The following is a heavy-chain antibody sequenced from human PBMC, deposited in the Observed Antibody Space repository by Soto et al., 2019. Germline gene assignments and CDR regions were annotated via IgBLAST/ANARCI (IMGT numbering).Heavy chain of an antibody. CDR3: ASSNIAAAGFYYYAMDV. D-gene: IGHD6-13*01. Sequence: SETPSLTCTVSGDSISSYYWSWVRQPPGKGLEWIGYIYYSGSTNYNPSLKSRVTISVDTSKNQFSLKLSSVTAADTAVYYCASSNIAAAGFYYYAMDVWGQGTTVTVSS. V-gene: IGHV4-59*01. J-gene: IGHJ6*02. CDR2: IYYSGST. CDR1: GDSISSYY.